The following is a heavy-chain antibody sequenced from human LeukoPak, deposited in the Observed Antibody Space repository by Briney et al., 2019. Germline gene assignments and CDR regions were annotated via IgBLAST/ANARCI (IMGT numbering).Heavy chain of an antibody. V-gene: IGHV4-59*01. CDR3: ARGGAARLHFQN. CDR1: GGSISTYY. CDR2: IYHSGST. J-gene: IGHJ1*01. Sequence: SETLSLTCTVSGGSISTYYWNWIRQPPGKGLEWIGYIYHSGSTNYNPSLQSRVTISVDTSKNQFSLNLNSVTAADTAVYYCARGGAARLHFQNWGQGTLDTVSS. D-gene: IGHD6-6*01.